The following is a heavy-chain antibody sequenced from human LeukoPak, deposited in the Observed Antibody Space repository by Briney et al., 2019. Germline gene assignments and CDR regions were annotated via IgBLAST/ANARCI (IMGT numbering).Heavy chain of an antibody. CDR1: GYTFTTYD. D-gene: IGHD6-19*01. Sequence: ASVKVSCKASGYTFTTYDINWVRQATGQGLEWMGWMNPNSGNTGYTQKFQGRVTMTRNTSISTAYMELSSLRSEDTAVYYCARGGGSGHKENWFDPWGQGTLVTVSS. CDR3: ARGGGSGHKENWFDP. CDR2: MNPNSGNT. J-gene: IGHJ5*02. V-gene: IGHV1-8*01.